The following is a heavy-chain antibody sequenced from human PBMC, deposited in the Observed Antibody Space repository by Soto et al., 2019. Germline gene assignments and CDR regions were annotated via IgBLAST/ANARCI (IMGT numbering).Heavy chain of an antibody. Sequence: SETLSLTCTVSGGSISSYYWSWIRQPPGKGLEWIGYIYYSGSTNYNPSLKSRVTISVDTSKNQFSLKLSSVTAADTAVYYCARLGYCSSTSCFYPNWFDPWGQGTLVTVSS. J-gene: IGHJ5*02. CDR1: GGSISSYY. CDR2: IYYSGST. V-gene: IGHV4-59*01. CDR3: ARLGYCSSTSCFYPNWFDP. D-gene: IGHD2-2*01.